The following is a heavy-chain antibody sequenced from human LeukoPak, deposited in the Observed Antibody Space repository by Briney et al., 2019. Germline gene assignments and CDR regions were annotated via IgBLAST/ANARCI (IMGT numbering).Heavy chain of an antibody. CDR1: GFTFSSYG. CDR2: ISYDGSNK. J-gene: IGHJ6*02. Sequence: GSSLSLSCAASGFTFSSYGMHWVRQARSKGLGAVAVISYDGSNKYYADSVKGRFAIPRDNSKHTLYLQTNGLRAEDTAVYYCAKPSLREQQRIYGMHVWGQGTTVTVPS. D-gene: IGHD6-13*01. V-gene: IGHV3-30*18. CDR3: AKPSLREQQRIYGMHV.